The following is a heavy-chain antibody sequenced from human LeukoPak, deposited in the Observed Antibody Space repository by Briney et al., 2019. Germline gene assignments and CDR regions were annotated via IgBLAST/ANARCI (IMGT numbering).Heavy chain of an antibody. D-gene: IGHD1-26*01. CDR1: GGSISSYY. J-gene: IGHJ3*02. V-gene: IGHV4-59*08. Sequence: PSETLSLTCTVSGGSISSYYWSRIRLPPGKGLEWIGYIYYSGSTNYNPSLKSRVIMSADTSKNQFSLKLSSVTAADTAVYYCARRRGIVEATGAFDIWGQGTMVTVSP. CDR3: ARRRGIVEATGAFDI. CDR2: IYYSGST.